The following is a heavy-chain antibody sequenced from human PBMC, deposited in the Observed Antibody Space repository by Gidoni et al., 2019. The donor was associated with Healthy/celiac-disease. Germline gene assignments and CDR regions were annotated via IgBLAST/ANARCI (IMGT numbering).Heavy chain of an antibody. Sequence: QLQLQESGPGLVKPSETLSLTCTVSGGSISSSSYYWGWIRPPPGKGLEWIGSIYYSGSTYYNPSLKSRVTISVDTSKNQCSLKLSSVTAADTAVYYCARHHTWDCGGDCSAFDYWGQGTLVTVSS. CDR3: ARHHTWDCGGDCSAFDY. J-gene: IGHJ4*02. CDR1: GGSISSSSYY. V-gene: IGHV4-39*01. CDR2: IYYSGST. D-gene: IGHD2-21*01.